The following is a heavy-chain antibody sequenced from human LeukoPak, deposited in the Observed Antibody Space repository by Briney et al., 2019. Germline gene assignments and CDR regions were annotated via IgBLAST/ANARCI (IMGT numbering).Heavy chain of an antibody. CDR1: GFTFSSYA. J-gene: IGHJ4*02. V-gene: IGHV3-23*01. D-gene: IGHD3-10*01. CDR2: ISGSGGST. Sequence: RGGSLRLSCAASGFTFSSYAMRWVRQAPGRGLEWGSAISGSGGSTYYAHSVQGRFTISRDNSNNTLYLQMNSLRAEDTAVYYCAKDRYYYGSGSPPWWGQGTLVTVSS. CDR3: AKDRYYYGSGSPPW.